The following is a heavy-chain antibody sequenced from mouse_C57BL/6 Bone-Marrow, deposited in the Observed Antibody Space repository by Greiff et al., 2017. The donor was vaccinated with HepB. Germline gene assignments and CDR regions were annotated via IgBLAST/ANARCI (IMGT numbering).Heavy chain of an antibody. D-gene: IGHD1-1*01. CDR3: AREYYGSSYVYLFAY. CDR2: ISDGGSYT. CDR1: GFTFSSYA. J-gene: IGHJ3*01. V-gene: IGHV5-4*01. Sequence: EVQRVESGGGLVKPGGSLKLSCAASGFTFSSYAMSWVRQTPEKRLEWVATISDGGSYTYYPDNVKGRFTISRDNAKNNLYLQMSHLKSEDTAMYYCAREYYGSSYVYLFAYWGQGTLVTVSA.